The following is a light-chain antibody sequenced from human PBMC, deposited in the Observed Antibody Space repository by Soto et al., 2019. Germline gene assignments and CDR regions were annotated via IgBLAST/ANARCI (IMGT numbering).Light chain of an antibody. Sequence: EIVLTQSPGTLSLSPGERATLSCRASQSVSSSYFAWYQQKPGQAPRLFIYGASSRAPGIPDRFSGSVSGTDFTLTISRLEPEDFAVYSCQHYGSSPVTFGQGTKVEIK. CDR3: QHYGSSPVT. V-gene: IGKV3-20*01. J-gene: IGKJ1*01. CDR1: QSVSSSY. CDR2: GAS.